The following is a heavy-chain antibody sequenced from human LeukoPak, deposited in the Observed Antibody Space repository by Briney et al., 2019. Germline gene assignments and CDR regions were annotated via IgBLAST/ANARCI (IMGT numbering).Heavy chain of an antibody. J-gene: IGHJ5*02. Sequence: ASVKVSCKASGYTFTSYDINWVRQATGQGLEWMGWMNPNSGNTGYAQKFQGRVTMTRNTSISTAYMERSSLRSEDTAVYYCARSITMVRGVIDWFDPWGQGTLVTVSS. CDR1: GYTFTSYD. V-gene: IGHV1-8*01. CDR2: MNPNSGNT. D-gene: IGHD3-10*01. CDR3: ARSITMVRGVIDWFDP.